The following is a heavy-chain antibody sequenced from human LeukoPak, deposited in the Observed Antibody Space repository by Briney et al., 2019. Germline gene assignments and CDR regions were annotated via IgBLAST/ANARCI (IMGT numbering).Heavy chain of an antibody. CDR2: IKQDGSEK. CDR3: ARGARGGSFGY. V-gene: IGHV3-7*01. J-gene: IGHJ4*02. D-gene: IGHD3-10*01. Sequence: GGSLRLSCAASGFTFSSYWMSWVRQAPGKGLEWVANIKQDGSEKYYVDSVKGRFTISRDNAENSLYLQMNSLRAEDTAVYYCARGARGGSFGYWGQGTLVTVSS. CDR1: GFTFSSYW.